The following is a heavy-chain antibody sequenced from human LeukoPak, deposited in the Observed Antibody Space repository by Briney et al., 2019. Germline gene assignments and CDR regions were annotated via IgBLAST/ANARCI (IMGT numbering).Heavy chain of an antibody. V-gene: IGHV3-30-3*01. Sequence: GGSLRLSCAASGFTFSSYAMHWVRQAPGKGLEWVAVISYDGSNKYYADSVKGRFTTSRDNSKNTLYLQMNSLRAEDTAVYYCASGGITIFGVVGGYGMDVWGQGTTVTVSS. J-gene: IGHJ6*02. CDR3: ASGGITIFGVVGGYGMDV. CDR1: GFTFSSYA. CDR2: ISYDGSNK. D-gene: IGHD3-3*01.